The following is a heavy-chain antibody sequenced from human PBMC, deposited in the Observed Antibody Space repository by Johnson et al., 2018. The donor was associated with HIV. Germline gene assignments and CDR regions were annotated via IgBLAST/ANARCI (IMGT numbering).Heavy chain of an antibody. CDR3: ARGASTDWDDAFDN. CDR1: GFTFDEYA. Sequence: VQLVESGGGAVQPGRSLRLSCAASGFTFDEYAMHWVRQAPGKGLEWVSGISWNSGSIGYVDSVKGRFTISRDNAKNSLYLQMNSLRAEDTAVYYCARGASTDWDDAFDNWGQGTMVTVSS. CDR2: ISWNSGSI. V-gene: IGHV3-9*01. D-gene: IGHD1-14*01. J-gene: IGHJ3*02.